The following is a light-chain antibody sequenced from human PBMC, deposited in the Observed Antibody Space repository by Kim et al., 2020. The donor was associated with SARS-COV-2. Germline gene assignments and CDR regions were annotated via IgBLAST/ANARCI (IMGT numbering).Light chain of an antibody. CDR2: LGS. Sequence: DIVMTQSPPSLPVTPGEPASISCRSSQSLLHSNGYDFLDWYLQKPGQSPQLLIYLGSNRASGVPDRFSGSGSGTDYTLQISRVEAEDIVVYYCMLVLLTPWSFGKGTKREI. J-gene: IGKJ2*01. V-gene: IGKV2-28*01. CDR3: MLVLLTPWS. CDR1: QSLLHSNGYDF.